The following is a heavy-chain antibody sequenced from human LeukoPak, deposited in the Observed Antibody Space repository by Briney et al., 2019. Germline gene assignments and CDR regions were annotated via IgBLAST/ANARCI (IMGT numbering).Heavy chain of an antibody. Sequence: SETLSLTCAVYGGSFSGYYWSWIRQPPGKGLEWIGEINHSGSTNYNPSLKSQVTISVDTSKNQSSLKLSSVTAADTAVYYCARVRGLVPAARGPDYWGQGTLVTVSS. CDR1: GGSFSGYY. D-gene: IGHD2-2*01. CDR3: ARVRGLVPAARGPDY. CDR2: INHSGST. V-gene: IGHV4-34*01. J-gene: IGHJ4*02.